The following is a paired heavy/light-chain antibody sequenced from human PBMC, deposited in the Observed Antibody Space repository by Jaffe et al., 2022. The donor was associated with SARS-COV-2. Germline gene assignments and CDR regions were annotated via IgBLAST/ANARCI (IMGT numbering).Heavy chain of an antibody. CDR1: GFTLTNFW. CDR2: IKQDGRRI. D-gene: IGHD3-22*01. Sequence: VQLVESGGALVQPGGSLRLSCEVSGFTLTNFWMNWIRQAPGKGLEWVANIKQDGRRIYYVDSVKGRFTISTDSARNLLFLHMNTLRVEDTAVYYCASEFFDRGFDPWGQGTLVTVSS. J-gene: IGHJ5*02. CDR3: ASEFFDRGFDP. V-gene: IGHV3-7*03.
Light chain of an antibody. CDR3: GTWDARLNGYV. Sequence: QSVLTQPPSVSAAPGQKVTISCSGSSSNIGSDSVTWHQQLPGTAPKLIIYENDKRPSGIPDRFSGSKSGTSATLAITGLQTGDEADYYCGTWDARLNGYVFGTGTEVTVL. CDR2: END. CDR1: SSNIGSDS. J-gene: IGLJ1*01. V-gene: IGLV1-51*02.